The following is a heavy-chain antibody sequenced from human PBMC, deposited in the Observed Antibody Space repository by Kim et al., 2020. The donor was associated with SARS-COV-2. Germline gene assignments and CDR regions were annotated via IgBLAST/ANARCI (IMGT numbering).Heavy chain of an antibody. J-gene: IGHJ4*02. CDR3: ARDSYGSSGFVDLDY. CDR2: ISSSSSYT. CDR1: GFTFSDYY. V-gene: IGHV3-11*06. D-gene: IGHD3-22*01. Sequence: GGSLRLSCAASGFTFSDYYMSWIRQAPGKGLEWVSYISSSSSYTNYADSVKGRFTISRDNAKNSLYLQMNSLRAEDTAVYYCARDSYGSSGFVDLDYWGQGTLVTVSS.